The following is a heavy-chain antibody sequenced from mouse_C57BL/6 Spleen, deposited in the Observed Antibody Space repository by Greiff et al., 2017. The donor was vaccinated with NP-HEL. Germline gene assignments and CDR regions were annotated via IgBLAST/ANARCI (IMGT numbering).Heavy chain of an antibody. Sequence: QVQLQQSGAELVKPGASVKLSCKASGYTFTEYTIHWVKQRSGQGLEWIGWFYPGSGSLKYNEKFKDKVTLTADKSSSTVYMELSRLTSEDAAVYFCARHEKGDDGYQISYYYAMDYWGQGTSVTVSS. CDR3: ARHEKGDDGYQISYYYAMDY. J-gene: IGHJ4*01. CDR1: GYTFTEYT. D-gene: IGHD2-3*01. V-gene: IGHV1-62-2*01. CDR2: FYPGSGSL.